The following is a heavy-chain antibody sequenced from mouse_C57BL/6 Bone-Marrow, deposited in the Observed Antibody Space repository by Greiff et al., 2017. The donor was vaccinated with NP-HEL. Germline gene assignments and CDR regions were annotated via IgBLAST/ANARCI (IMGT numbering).Heavy chain of an antibody. CDR2: IYPGDGDT. CDR3: ARRSNYVNAMDY. CDR1: GYAFSSYW. J-gene: IGHJ4*01. V-gene: IGHV1-80*01. Sequence: LQQSGASVKISCKASGYAFSSYWMNWVKQRPGKGLEWIGQIYPGDGDTNYNGKFKGKATLTADQFSSTAYMQLSSLTSEDSAVYICARRSNYVNAMDYWGQGTSVTVSS. D-gene: IGHD2-5*01.